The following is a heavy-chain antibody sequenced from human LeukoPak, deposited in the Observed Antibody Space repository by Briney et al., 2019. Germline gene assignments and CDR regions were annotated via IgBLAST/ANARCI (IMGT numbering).Heavy chain of an antibody. D-gene: IGHD2-2*01. CDR2: VYYSGST. CDR3: ARKRASNDY. Sequence: PSETLSLTCTVSGGSISNSYWSWIRQPPGKGLEWIGSVYYSGSTNYNPSLKSRVAISVDTSRNQFSLKLNSMTAADTAMYSRARKRASNDYWGQGILVTVSS. J-gene: IGHJ4*02. V-gene: IGHV4-59*01. CDR1: GGSISNSY.